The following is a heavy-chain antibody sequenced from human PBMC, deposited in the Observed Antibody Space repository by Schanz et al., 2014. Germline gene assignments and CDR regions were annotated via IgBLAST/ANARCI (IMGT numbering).Heavy chain of an antibody. Sequence: QVHLVQSGAEVHKPGASVKVSCKASGYTFTSYGINWVRQAPGQGLEWMGRIIPILDIANYAQKFQGGVTITADKSTSTAYMELSSLRSDDTAVYYCARGGGPEDVFDIWGQGTILAVSS. CDR3: ARGGGPEDVFDI. CDR2: IIPILDIA. CDR1: GYTFTSYG. J-gene: IGHJ3*02. V-gene: IGHV1-69*09. D-gene: IGHD5-12*01.